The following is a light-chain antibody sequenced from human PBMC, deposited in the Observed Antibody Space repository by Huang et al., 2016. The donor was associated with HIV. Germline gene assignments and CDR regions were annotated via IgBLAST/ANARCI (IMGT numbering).Light chain of an antibody. V-gene: IGKV2-29*02. CDR1: QSCLHTDGKSS. CDR3: MQGIHLPFP. CDR2: GPS. J-gene: IGKJ3*01. Sequence: DIVMTQTPPSLYVIPGQPAVISGKSSQSCLHTDGKSSLDWYLQKPGQSPHLLIYGPSRRLSGVPDRFRGSGSGTDFTLKISRVEAEDVGVYYCMQGIHLPFPFGPGTKVDIK.